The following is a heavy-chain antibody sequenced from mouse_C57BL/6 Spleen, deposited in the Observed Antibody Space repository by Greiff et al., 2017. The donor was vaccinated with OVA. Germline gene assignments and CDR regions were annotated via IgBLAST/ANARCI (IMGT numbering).Heavy chain of an antibody. CDR1: GFTFSSYA. V-gene: IGHV5-9-1*02. J-gene: IGHJ2*01. CDR3: TRGTGTGYFDY. D-gene: IGHD4-1*01. CDR2: ISSGGDYI. Sequence: EVQLVESGEGLVKPGGSLKLSCAASGFTFSSYAMSWVRQPPEKRLEWVAYISSGGDYIYYADTVKGRFTISRDNARNTLYLQMSSLKSEDTAMYYCTRGTGTGYFDYWGQGTTLTVSS.